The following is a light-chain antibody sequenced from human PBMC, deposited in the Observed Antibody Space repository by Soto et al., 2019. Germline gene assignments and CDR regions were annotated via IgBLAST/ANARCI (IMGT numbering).Light chain of an antibody. Sequence: EIVMTQSPATLSVSPGERVTLSCRASQIVSSNLAWYQQKLGQAPRLLIYQASTRATGIPARFSGGGSGTAFTLTISSLQSEDFAVYYCQQYNRWPTFGGGTKVEIK. CDR1: QIVSSN. J-gene: IGKJ4*01. CDR3: QQYNRWPT. V-gene: IGKV3-15*01. CDR2: QAS.